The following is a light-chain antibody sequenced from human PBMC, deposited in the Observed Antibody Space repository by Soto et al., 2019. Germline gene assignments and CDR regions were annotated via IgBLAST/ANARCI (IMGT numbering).Light chain of an antibody. Sequence: QSALTQPASVSGSPGQSITISCTGTSGDVGTYDLVSWYQQHPGKAPKLMIYEVSKRPSGISNRFSGSKSDNTASLTISGLQAEDEADYYCCSYAGSDTFVVFGGETKLTVL. J-gene: IGLJ2*01. CDR2: EVS. V-gene: IGLV2-23*02. CDR3: CSYAGSDTFVV. CDR1: SGDVGTYDL.